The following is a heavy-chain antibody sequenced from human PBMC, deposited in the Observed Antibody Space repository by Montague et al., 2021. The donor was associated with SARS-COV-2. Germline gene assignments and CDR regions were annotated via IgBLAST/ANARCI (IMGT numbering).Heavy chain of an antibody. Sequence: SETLSLTCTVSGGSISIYYWSWIWQPPGKGLEWIGYMYYDGSPKYNPSLRGRVTISVDKSKNQCSLKLSSVTAADTAVYYCATDYGSGSYFDYWGQGSLVTVSS. CDR1: GGSISIYY. D-gene: IGHD3-10*01. CDR3: ATDYGSGSYFDY. J-gene: IGHJ4*02. V-gene: IGHV4-59*01. CDR2: MYYDGSP.